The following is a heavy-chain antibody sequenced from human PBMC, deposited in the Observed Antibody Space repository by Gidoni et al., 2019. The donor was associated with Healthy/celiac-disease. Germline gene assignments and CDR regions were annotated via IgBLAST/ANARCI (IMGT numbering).Heavy chain of an antibody. D-gene: IGHD2-15*01. J-gene: IGHJ4*02. CDR2: ISGSAGST. Sequence: EVQLLESGGGLVQPGGSLRLSCAASGFHCSSYAMSWVRQAPGKGLAWVSAISGSAGSTYDADSVKGRFTISRDNSKNTLYLQMNSLRAEDTAVYYCAKGEGDCSGGSCYPTNFDYWGQGTLVTVSS. V-gene: IGHV3-23*01. CDR3: AKGEGDCSGGSCYPTNFDY. CDR1: GFHCSSYA.